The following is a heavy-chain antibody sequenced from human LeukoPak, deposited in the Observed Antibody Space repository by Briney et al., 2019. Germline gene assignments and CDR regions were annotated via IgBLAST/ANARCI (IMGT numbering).Heavy chain of an antibody. J-gene: IGHJ4*02. CDR2: INPNSSGT. V-gene: IGHV1-2*02. Sequence: AAVKVSLKCAAYTFTRHCMHWVRHAPAQGLEWMGWINPNSSGTNYAQYFQGRVTMTRDTSIGTAYMELSRLRSDDTAVYYCATRRWGSVEAGGYWGQGTLVTVSS. CDR1: AYTFTRHC. D-gene: IGHD7-27*01. CDR3: ATRRWGSVEAGGY.